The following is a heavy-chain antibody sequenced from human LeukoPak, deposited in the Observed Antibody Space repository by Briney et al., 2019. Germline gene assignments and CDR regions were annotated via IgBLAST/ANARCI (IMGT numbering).Heavy chain of an antibody. D-gene: IGHD1-1*01. CDR2: IRYDGSNK. J-gene: IGHJ6*02. CDR3: AKPCDWNDMCGMDV. CDR1: GFIFTNYG. Sequence: GGSLRLSCAASGFIFTNYGMHWVRQAPGKGLEWVAFIRYDGSNKYYADSVKGRFTISRDNSKNTLYLQMNSLRPEDTAIYYCAKPCDWNDMCGMDVWGQGTTVTVSS. V-gene: IGHV3-30*02.